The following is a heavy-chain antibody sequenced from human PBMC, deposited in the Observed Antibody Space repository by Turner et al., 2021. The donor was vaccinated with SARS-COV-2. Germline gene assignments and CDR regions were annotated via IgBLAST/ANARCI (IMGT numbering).Heavy chain of an antibody. CDR3: ASGGSWIYVMDV. D-gene: IGHD2-15*01. J-gene: IGHJ6*02. CDR2: INSDGSST. Sequence: EVHLVESGGCLVQPVGSLRLSCAASGFTFSTYCMDWVRQVPGKGLVWVYRINSDGSSTRYAESVKGRFTIYRDNDKNTLYLQMNSLRAEDTAVYYCASGGSWIYVMDVWGQGTTVTVSS. V-gene: IGHV3-74*01. CDR1: GFTFSTYC.